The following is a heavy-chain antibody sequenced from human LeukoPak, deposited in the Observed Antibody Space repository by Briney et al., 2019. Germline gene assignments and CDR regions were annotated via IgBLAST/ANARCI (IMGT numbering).Heavy chain of an antibody. CDR1: GGSISSYY. D-gene: IGHD3-22*01. CDR2: IYYSGST. J-gene: IGHJ3*02. CDR3: ARDFPNYYDSSGYYADDAFDI. Sequence: SETLSLTCTVSGGSISSYYWSWIRQPPGKGLEWIGYIYYSGSTNYNPSLKSRVTISVDTSKNQFSLQLSSVTAADTAVYYCARDFPNYYDSSGYYADDAFDIWGQGTMVTVSS. V-gene: IGHV4-59*01.